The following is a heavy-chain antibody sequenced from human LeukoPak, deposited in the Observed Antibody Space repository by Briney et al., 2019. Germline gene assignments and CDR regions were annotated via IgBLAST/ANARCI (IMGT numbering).Heavy chain of an antibody. D-gene: IGHD1-1*01. CDR2: IYPSGSTIYPSGTT. Sequence: SETLSLTCAVSGGSVSSGSYYWSWIRQPAGKGLEWIGRIYPSGSTIYPSGTTHYNPSLKSRVTISVDTSKNQFSLKVDSVTAADAAVYFCVRGTGTTNFDYWGQGTLVTVSS. J-gene: IGHJ4*02. CDR3: VRGTGTTNFDY. V-gene: IGHV4-61*02. CDR1: GGSVSSGSYY.